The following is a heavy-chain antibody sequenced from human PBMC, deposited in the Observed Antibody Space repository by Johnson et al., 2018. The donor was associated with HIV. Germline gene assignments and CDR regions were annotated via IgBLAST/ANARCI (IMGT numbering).Heavy chain of an antibody. CDR2: ISGSGGST. D-gene: IGHD6-13*01. J-gene: IGHJ3*02. V-gene: IGHV3-23*04. CDR3: ARGGAAAGGAFDI. CDR1: GFTFSSYA. Sequence: VQLVESGGGLVQPGGSLRLSCAASGFTFSSYAMSWVRQAPGKGLEWVSAISGSGGSTYYADSVKGRFTISRENAKNSLYLQMNSLRAGDTAVYYCARGGAAAGGAFDIWGQGTMVTVSS.